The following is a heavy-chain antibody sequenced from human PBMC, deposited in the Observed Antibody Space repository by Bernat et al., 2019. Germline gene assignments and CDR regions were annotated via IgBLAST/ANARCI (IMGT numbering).Heavy chain of an antibody. CDR2: ISAYNGDA. CDR3: ARGKPRDY. D-gene: IGHD3-10*01. V-gene: IGHV1-18*01. J-gene: IGHJ4*02. Sequence: QVQLVQSGAEVKKPGASVKVSCKASGYSFTSYSINWVRQAPGQGLEWMGGISAYNGDANYVQKFQDRVTMTTDKSTGTAQMGLRGLTSDDSAVYYSARGKPRDYWGQGTLVNVSA. CDR1: GYSFTSYS.